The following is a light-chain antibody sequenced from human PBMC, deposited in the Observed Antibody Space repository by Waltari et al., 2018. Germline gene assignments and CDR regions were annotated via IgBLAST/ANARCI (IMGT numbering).Light chain of an antibody. Sequence: EIVLTQSPGPLSLSAGERATLSCKASQTLNSNYLAWYQQKPGQSPRLLIFGASRRVTGIPDRFSGSGSGTDFTLTISRLETEDSALYSCQQYGSSPYSFGQGARVEIK. V-gene: IGKV3-20*01. CDR2: GAS. J-gene: IGKJ2*01. CDR3: QQYGSSPYS. CDR1: QTLNSNY.